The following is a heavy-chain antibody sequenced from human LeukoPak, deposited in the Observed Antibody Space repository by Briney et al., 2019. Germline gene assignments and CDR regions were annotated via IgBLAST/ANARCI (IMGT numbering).Heavy chain of an antibody. CDR2: INPNSGGT. V-gene: IGHV1-2*02. J-gene: IGHJ5*02. CDR1: GYTFTGYY. D-gene: IGHD6-13*01. CDR3: ARGRIAAAGTIIRFDP. Sequence: ASVKVSCKASGYTFTGYYMHWVRQAPGQGLEWMGWINPNSGGTNYAQKFQGRVTMTRDTSIGTAYMELSRLRSDDTAVYYCARGRIAAAGTIIRFDPWGQGTLVTVSS.